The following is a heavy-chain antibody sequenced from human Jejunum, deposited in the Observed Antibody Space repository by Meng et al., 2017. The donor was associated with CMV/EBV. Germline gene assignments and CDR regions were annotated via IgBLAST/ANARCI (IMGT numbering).Heavy chain of an antibody. J-gene: IGHJ4*02. CDR3: ARRSGHCTGSCYEDY. Sequence: GFTFGYYGMIWVRQAQGKGLEWVSGVNENGRSTAYADSVKGRFTISRDNAKNSLFLQMNSLRDEDTALYHCARRSGHCTGSCYEDYWGQGTLVTVSS. V-gene: IGHV3-20*01. CDR1: GFTFGYYG. CDR2: VNENGRST. D-gene: IGHD2-8*02.